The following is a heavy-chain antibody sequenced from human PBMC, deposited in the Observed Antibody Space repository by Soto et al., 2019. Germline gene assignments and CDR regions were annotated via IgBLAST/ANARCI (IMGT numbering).Heavy chain of an antibody. D-gene: IGHD3-22*01. V-gene: IGHV1-46*01. CDR2: INPSGGST. CDR1: GYTFITYA. J-gene: IGHJ4*02. Sequence: QVQLVQSGAEVQKPGASVKVSCKASGYTFITYAMHWVRQAPGQGLEWMAIINPSGGSTTYAQKSQGRITMTRDTYTSPVSMELSSLTSEDTAVYFCARDPEGSYFESSGSRLDYWGQGTLVTVSS. CDR3: ARDPEGSYFESSGSRLDY.